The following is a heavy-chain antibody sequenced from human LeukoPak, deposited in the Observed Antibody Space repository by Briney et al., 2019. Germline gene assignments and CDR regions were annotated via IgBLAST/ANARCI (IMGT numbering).Heavy chain of an antibody. V-gene: IGHV4-34*01. J-gene: IGHJ6*03. CDR3: AGSPRRYYYYYMDV. D-gene: IGHD3-9*01. CDR1: GGSFSGYY. CDR2: INHSGST. Sequence: SETLSPTCAVYGGSFSGYYWRWIRQPPGKGLEWIGEINHSGSTNYNPSLKSRVTISADTSKKQFSLKLSSVTAADTAVYYCAGSPRRYYYYYMDVWDKGTTVTVSS.